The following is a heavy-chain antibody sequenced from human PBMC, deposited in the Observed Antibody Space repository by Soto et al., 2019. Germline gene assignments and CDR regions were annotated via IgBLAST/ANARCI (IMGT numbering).Heavy chain of an antibody. Sequence: TSETLSLTCTVSGGSIRSSSYCWGWIRQPPGKGLEWIGSIYYSGSTYYNPSLKSRVTISVDTSKNQFSLKLSSVTAADTAVYYCAREILGYCSSTSCYAGPKWGQGTLVTVSS. J-gene: IGHJ4*02. V-gene: IGHV4-39*02. CDR2: IYYSGST. CDR3: AREILGYCSSTSCYAGPK. D-gene: IGHD2-2*01. CDR1: GGSIRSSSYC.